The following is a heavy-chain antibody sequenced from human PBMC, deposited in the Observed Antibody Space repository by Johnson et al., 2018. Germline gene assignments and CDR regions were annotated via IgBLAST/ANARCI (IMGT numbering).Heavy chain of an antibody. CDR3: TTDSTTKLYYYYYMDV. D-gene: IGHD2-2*01. CDR1: GFTFSSYS. V-gene: IGHV3-15*01. Sequence: VQLVQSGGGVVQXGRSLRLXCAASGFTFSSYSMIWVRQAPGKGLEWVGRINRKGDGETTDYPPPVTGRFTISSDDSKDTLYLQMNSLDIDDTAVYYCTTDSTTKLYYYYYMDVWGKGTTVTVSS. J-gene: IGHJ6*03. CDR2: INRKGDGETT.